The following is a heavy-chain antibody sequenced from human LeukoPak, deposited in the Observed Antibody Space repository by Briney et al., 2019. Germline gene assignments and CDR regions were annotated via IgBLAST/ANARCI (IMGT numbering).Heavy chain of an antibody. J-gene: IGHJ3*02. D-gene: IGHD3/OR15-3a*01. CDR1: GGSISSGGYY. Sequence: SQTLSLTCTVSGGSISSGGYYWSWIRQPPGKGLEWIGYIYHSGSTYYNPSLKSRVTISVDRSKNQFSLKLSSVTAADTAVYYCARCYDFSPSPFYAFDIWGQGTMVTVSS. CDR3: ARCYDFSPSPFYAFDI. CDR2: IYHSGST. V-gene: IGHV4-30-2*01.